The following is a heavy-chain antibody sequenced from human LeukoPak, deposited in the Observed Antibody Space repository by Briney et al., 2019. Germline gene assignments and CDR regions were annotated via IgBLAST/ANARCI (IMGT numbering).Heavy chain of an antibody. D-gene: IGHD6-13*01. CDR2: IYYSGST. J-gene: IGHJ4*02. Sequence: SETLSLTCTVSGGSISSSSYYWGWIRQPPGKGLEWIGSIYYSGSTYYNPSLKSRVTISVDTSKNQFSLKLSSVTAADTAVYYCASLAAAGGHWGQGTLVTVSS. CDR3: ASLAAAGGH. CDR1: GGSISSSSYY. V-gene: IGHV4-39*01.